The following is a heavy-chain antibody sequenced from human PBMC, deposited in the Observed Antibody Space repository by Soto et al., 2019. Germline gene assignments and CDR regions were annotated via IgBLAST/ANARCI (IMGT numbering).Heavy chain of an antibody. CDR2: INPNSGGT. J-gene: IGHJ4*02. D-gene: IGHD1-26*01. CDR3: ARALRRIVGATTDYFDY. V-gene: IGHV1-2*02. CDR1: GYTFTGYY. Sequence: ASAKVSCKASGYTFTGYYMHWVRQAPGQGLEWMGWINPNSGGTNYAQKFQGRVTMTRDTSISTAYMELSRLRSDDTAVYYCARALRRIVGATTDYFDYWGQGTLVTVSS.